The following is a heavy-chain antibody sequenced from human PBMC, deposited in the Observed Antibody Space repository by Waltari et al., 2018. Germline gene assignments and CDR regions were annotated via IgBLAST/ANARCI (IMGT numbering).Heavy chain of an antibody. J-gene: IGHJ6*02. D-gene: IGHD3-22*01. CDR2: ISYNERNI. V-gene: IGHV3-30*04. CDR3: VRDFCDRTKCHGMDV. CDR1: SLTFSSSA. Sequence: LVGCGGGLVPLGMFLRPAWHATSLTFSSSALHWVRQAPGKGLEVVAVISYNERNIYYVDSVKGRFTISRDNSKKTLYLQMNSLRPEDTAMYCCVRDFCDRTKCHGMDVWGQGTTVTVSS.